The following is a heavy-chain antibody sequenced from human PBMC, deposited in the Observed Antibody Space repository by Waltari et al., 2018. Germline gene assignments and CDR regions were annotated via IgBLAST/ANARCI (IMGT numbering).Heavy chain of an antibody. CDR2: VKSKTDGGTT. Sequence: EVQLVESGGDLVKPGGSLRLSCAASGFTFSNAWINWVRQAPGRGLGWVGRVKSKTDGGTTDYATPVKGRFTISRDDSKNTLYLQMNSLKTEDTAVYYCTTRTSITFGGVIVTYLDFWGQGTLVTVSS. CDR1: GFTFSNAW. J-gene: IGHJ4*02. D-gene: IGHD3-16*02. CDR3: TTRTSITFGGVIVTYLDF. V-gene: IGHV3-15*07.